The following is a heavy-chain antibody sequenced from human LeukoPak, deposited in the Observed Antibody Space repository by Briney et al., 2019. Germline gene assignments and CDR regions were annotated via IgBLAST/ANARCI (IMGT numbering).Heavy chain of an antibody. CDR3: AREIHSTGYYYAGGYMDV. D-gene: IGHD3-22*01. V-gene: IGHV3-48*01. CDR2: ISSSSSTI. Sequence: GGSLKLFFSASGFTLKSYYINLVRQAPGKGVELVSYISSSSSTIYYADSVKGRFTISRDNAKNSLYLQINSLRAEDTAVYFCAREIHSTGYYYAGGYMDVWGEGTTVIVSS. J-gene: IGHJ6*03. CDR1: GFTLKSYY.